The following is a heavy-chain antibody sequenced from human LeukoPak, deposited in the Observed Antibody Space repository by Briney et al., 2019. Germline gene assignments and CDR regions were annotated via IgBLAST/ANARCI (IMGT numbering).Heavy chain of an antibody. Sequence: GGSLRLSCAASGFTFSSYSMNWVRQAPGKGLEWVSYISSSSSTIYYADSVKGRFTISRDNAKNTLYLQMNSLRVEDTAVYYCARVVTISYAFDIWGQGTMVTVSS. CDR2: ISSSSSTI. J-gene: IGHJ3*02. V-gene: IGHV3-48*04. CDR1: GFTFSSYS. D-gene: IGHD3-3*01. CDR3: ARVVTISYAFDI.